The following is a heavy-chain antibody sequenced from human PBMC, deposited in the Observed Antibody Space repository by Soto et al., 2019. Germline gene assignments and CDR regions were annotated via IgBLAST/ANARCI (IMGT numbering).Heavy chain of an antibody. V-gene: IGHV1-18*01. D-gene: IGHD5-12*01. J-gene: IGHJ4*02. CDR3: ARDPVSVWWLPPFDY. Sequence: ASVKVSCKASGGTFSSYAISWVRQAPGQGLEWMGWISAYSGNTNYAQKLQGRVTMTTDTSTSTAYMELRSLRSDDTAVYYCARDPVSVWWLPPFDYWGQGTLVTVSS. CDR2: ISAYSGNT. CDR1: GGTFSSYA.